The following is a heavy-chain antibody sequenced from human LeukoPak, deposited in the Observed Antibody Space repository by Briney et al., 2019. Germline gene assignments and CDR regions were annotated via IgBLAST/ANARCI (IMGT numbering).Heavy chain of an antibody. Sequence: PGGSLRLSCAASGFTFSNAWMSWVRQAPGKGLEWVGRIKSKTDDGATDYGAPVRGRFTISRDDSKNTLYLQMNSLKIEDTAVYYCTTDGGYWGQGTLVTVSS. J-gene: IGHJ4*02. CDR2: IKSKTDDGAT. CDR3: TTDGGY. CDR1: GFTFSNAW. V-gene: IGHV3-15*01. D-gene: IGHD3-10*01.